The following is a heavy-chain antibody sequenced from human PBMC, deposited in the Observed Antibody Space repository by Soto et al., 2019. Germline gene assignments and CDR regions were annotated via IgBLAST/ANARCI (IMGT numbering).Heavy chain of an antibody. D-gene: IGHD3-22*01. V-gene: IGHV1-45*02. Sequence: ASVKVSCKASGYTLTYRYLHWVRQAPGQALEWMGWITPFNGNTNYAQKFRDRVTITRDRSMSTVYMELSSLRSEDTAVDYCARDIDSSGYPPRFDPWGQGTLVTVSS. CDR1: GYTLTYRY. CDR2: ITPFNGNT. CDR3: ARDIDSSGYPPRFDP. J-gene: IGHJ5*02.